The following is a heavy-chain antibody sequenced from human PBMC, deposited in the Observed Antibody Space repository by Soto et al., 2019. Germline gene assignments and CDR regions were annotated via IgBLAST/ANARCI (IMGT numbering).Heavy chain of an antibody. CDR2: IYYSGSI. Sequence: SETLSLTCTVSGGSISSSSYYWGWIRQPPGKGLEWIGSIYYSGSIYYNPSLKSRVTMSVDTSKNQFSLKLTSVTAADTAVYYCARPSSYYYGSGSYEFAYWGQGTLVTVSS. J-gene: IGHJ4*02. CDR3: ARPSSYYYGSGSYEFAY. D-gene: IGHD3-10*01. CDR1: GGSISSSSYY. V-gene: IGHV4-39*01.